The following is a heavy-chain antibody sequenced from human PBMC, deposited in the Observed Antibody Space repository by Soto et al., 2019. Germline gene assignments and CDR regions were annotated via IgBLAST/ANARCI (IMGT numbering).Heavy chain of an antibody. V-gene: IGHV3-23*01. J-gene: IGHJ6*02. Sequence: EVQLLESGGDLVQPGGSLRLSCAASGFTFSSYAMSWVRQAPGKGLEWVSVISGSAGSTYYADSVKGRFTISRDNYKNTLYLQMNSLRAEDTALYYCAKDLGRSSYYGLDVWGQGTKVTVSS. CDR1: GFTFSSYA. D-gene: IGHD7-27*01. CDR2: ISGSAGST. CDR3: AKDLGRSSYYGLDV.